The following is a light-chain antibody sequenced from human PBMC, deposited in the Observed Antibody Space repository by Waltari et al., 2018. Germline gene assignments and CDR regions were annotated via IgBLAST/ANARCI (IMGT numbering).Light chain of an antibody. CDR2: HPS. CDR1: QSMPNNY. V-gene: IGKV3-20*01. Sequence: DIVLTQSPGTLSLSPGERASLSCRASQSMPNNYLSWYQQIPAQAPRVLIYHPSTRANGIPDRFSGSGSGTDFTLTISRLEPEDFAVYYCQKYGSTPRPFGGGTKVEIK. CDR3: QKYGSTPRP. J-gene: IGKJ4*01.